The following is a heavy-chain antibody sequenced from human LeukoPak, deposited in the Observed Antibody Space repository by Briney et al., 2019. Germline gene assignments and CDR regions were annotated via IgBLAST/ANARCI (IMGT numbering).Heavy chain of an antibody. CDR1: GFTFSSYS. CDR3: ARDGSYDSRTIFDY. D-gene: IGHD3-22*01. Sequence: TSGGSLRLSCAASGFTFSSYSMNWGRQAPGKGLEWVSSSSSSSSYIYYAYSVKGRFTISRDNAKNSLYLQMNSLRAEDTAVYYWARDGSYDSRTIFDYWGQGTLVTVSS. CDR2: SSSSSSYI. V-gene: IGHV3-21*01. J-gene: IGHJ4*02.